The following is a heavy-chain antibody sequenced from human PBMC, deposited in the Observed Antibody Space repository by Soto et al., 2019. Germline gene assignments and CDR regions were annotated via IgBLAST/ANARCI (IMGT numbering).Heavy chain of an antibody. V-gene: IGHV3-33*01. D-gene: IGHD6-13*01. CDR2: IWYDGSNK. CDR3: ARDAGGSSSWYHFDY. Sequence: PGGSLRLSCAASGFTFSSYGMHWVRQAPGKGLEWVAVIWYDGSNKYYADSVKGRFTISRDNSKNTLYLQMNSLRAEDTAVYYCARDAGGSSSWYHFDYWGQGNLVTVSS. J-gene: IGHJ4*02. CDR1: GFTFSSYG.